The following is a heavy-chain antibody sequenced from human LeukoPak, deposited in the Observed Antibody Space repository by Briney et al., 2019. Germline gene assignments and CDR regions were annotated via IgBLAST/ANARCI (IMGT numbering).Heavy chain of an antibody. CDR1: GFTFSSYG. D-gene: IGHD3-3*01. J-gene: IGHJ6*02. CDR3: AKAHGEITIFGVVTPYGMDV. V-gene: IGHV3-30*18. CDR2: ISSDGSNK. Sequence: GGSLRLSCAASGFTFSSYGMHWVRQAPGKELEWVAVISSDGSNKYYADSVKGRFTISRDNSKNTLYLQMNSLRAEDTAVYYCAKAHGEITIFGVVTPYGMDVWGQGTTVTVSS.